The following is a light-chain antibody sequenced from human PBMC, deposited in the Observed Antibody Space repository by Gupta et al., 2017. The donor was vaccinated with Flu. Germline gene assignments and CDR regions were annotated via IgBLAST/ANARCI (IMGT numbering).Light chain of an antibody. CDR3: QQDNTYPIT. J-gene: IGKJ5*01. V-gene: IGKV1-5*03. Sequence: DIHLTQSPSTLSASVRDRVTITCRASQTINNWLAWYQQKPGKVPKLLINKASSLQSGVPSRFSGSGSGTDFTLTISSLQPDDFATYYCQQDNTYPITFGQGTRMEIK. CDR1: QTINNW. CDR2: KAS.